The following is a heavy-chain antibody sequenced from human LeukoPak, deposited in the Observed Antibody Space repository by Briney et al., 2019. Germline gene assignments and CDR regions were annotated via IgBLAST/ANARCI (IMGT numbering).Heavy chain of an antibody. Sequence: PGGSLRLSCAASGFTFSSYAMSWVRQAPGKGLEWVSAISGSGGSTYYADSVKGRFTISRDNSKNTLYLQMNSLRAEDTAVYYCAKDRSPYSSGWYYFDYWGQGTLVTVSS. CDR2: ISGSGGST. CDR3: AKDRSPYSSGWYYFDY. CDR1: GFTFSSYA. J-gene: IGHJ4*02. D-gene: IGHD6-19*01. V-gene: IGHV3-23*01.